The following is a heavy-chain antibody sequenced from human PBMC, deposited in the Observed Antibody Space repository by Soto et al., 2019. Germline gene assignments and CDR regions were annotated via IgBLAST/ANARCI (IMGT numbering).Heavy chain of an antibody. CDR1: GGTFSSYA. CDR2: IIPIFGTA. Sequence: QVQLVQSGAEVKKPGSSVKVSCKASGGTFSSYAISWVRQAPGQGLEWMGGIIPIFGTANYAQKFQGRVTITADESTSTAYMELSRLRSEDTAVYYCAGGVAATSKYYYYGMDVWGQGTTVTVSS. D-gene: IGHD2-15*01. V-gene: IGHV1-69*01. J-gene: IGHJ6*02. CDR3: AGGVAATSKYYYYGMDV.